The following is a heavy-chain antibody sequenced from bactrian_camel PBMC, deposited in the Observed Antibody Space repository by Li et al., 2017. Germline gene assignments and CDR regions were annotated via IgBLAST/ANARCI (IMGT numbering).Heavy chain of an antibody. V-gene: IGHV3-2*01. Sequence: QLVESGGGLVQPGGSLRLSCVGSTFTFSPYYMSWVRQAPGKGLEWVTSIWSDGSNTYYADSVKGRFTISRDNAKNTVYLQMNSLKIEDTAVYYCAAGRGPGSVARENPMGQGTQVTVS. CDR2: IWSDGSNT. CDR1: TFTFSPYY. J-gene: IGHJ4*01. D-gene: IGHD2*01.